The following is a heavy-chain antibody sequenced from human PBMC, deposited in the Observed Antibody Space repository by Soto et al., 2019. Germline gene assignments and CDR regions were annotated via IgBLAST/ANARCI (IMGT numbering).Heavy chain of an antibody. CDR3: ASAAYYYDSSSQNWFDP. V-gene: IGHV4-31*03. Sequence: SETLSLTCTVSGGSISSGGYYWSWIRQHPGKGLEWIGYIYYSGSTYYNPSLKSRVTISVDTSKNQFSLKLSSVTAADTAVYYCASAAYYYDSSSQNWFDPWGQGTLVTVSS. J-gene: IGHJ5*02. D-gene: IGHD3-22*01. CDR2: IYYSGST. CDR1: GGSISSGGYY.